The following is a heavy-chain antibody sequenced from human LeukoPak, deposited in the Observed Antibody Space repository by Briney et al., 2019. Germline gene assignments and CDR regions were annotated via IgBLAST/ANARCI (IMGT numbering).Heavy chain of an antibody. CDR3: ATSRTFDY. CDR1: GLTFSSYA. CDR2: ISGSGGST. Sequence: GGSLRLSCAASGLTFSSYAMSWVRQAPGKGLEWVSAISGSGGSTYYADSVKGRFTISRDNAENSLYLQMNSLRAEDTAVYYCATSRTFDYWGQGTLVTVSS. D-gene: IGHD1-7*01. J-gene: IGHJ4*02. V-gene: IGHV3-23*01.